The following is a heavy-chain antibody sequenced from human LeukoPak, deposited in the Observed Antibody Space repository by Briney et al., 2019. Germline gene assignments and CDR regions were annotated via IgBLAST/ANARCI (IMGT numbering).Heavy chain of an antibody. J-gene: IGHJ4*02. CDR1: GFTFSSYA. CDR2: VSGGGGTT. CDR3: ARDGWNVFFDY. Sequence: GGSLRLSCAASGFTFSSYAMSWVRQAPGKGPEWVSSVSGGGGTTHHADSVKGRFTISRDNYKSTLYLQMNSLGAGDTAVYYCARDGWNVFFDYWGQGALVSVSS. D-gene: IGHD1-1*01. V-gene: IGHV3-23*01.